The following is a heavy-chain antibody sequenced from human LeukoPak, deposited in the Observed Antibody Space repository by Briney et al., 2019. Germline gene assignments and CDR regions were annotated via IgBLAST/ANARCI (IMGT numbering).Heavy chain of an antibody. CDR3: SRDYRVRSSPVGY. J-gene: IGHJ4*02. CDR1: GGTFSSYA. Sequence: SSVKVSCKASGGTFSSYAISWLRQPPGQGLEWMVGIIPIFGRANYAQKFQGRGTITAEESTSKAYMELRNRRSADTAVDYCSRDYRVRSSPVGYWGQGALVTLSS. D-gene: IGHD6-13*01. V-gene: IGHV1-69*13. CDR2: IIPIFGRA.